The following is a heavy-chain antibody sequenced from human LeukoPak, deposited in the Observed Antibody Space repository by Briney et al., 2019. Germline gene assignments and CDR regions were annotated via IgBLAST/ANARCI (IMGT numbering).Heavy chain of an antibody. Sequence: GESLKISCKDSGYSFTSYWIGWVRQMPGKGLEWMGIIYPGDSDTRYSPSFQGQVTISADKSISTAYLQWSSLKASDTAMYYCAIGYCSGGSCFDAFDIWSQGTMVTVSS. D-gene: IGHD2-15*01. CDR3: AIGYCSGGSCFDAFDI. CDR1: GYSFTSYW. V-gene: IGHV5-51*01. J-gene: IGHJ3*02. CDR2: IYPGDSDT.